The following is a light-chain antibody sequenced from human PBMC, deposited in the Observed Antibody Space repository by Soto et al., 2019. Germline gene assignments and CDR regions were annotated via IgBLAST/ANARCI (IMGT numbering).Light chain of an antibody. V-gene: IGKV3-20*01. CDR3: QQYGSSPRT. Sequence: EIVLTQSPGTLSLSPGERATLSCRASQSLSSSDLAWYQHKPGQATRLLIYGASSRATGIPNRFSGSGSGTDFTLTITRLEPEDYAVYYCQQYGSSPRTFGQGTKVEIK. CDR1: QSLSSSD. J-gene: IGKJ1*01. CDR2: GAS.